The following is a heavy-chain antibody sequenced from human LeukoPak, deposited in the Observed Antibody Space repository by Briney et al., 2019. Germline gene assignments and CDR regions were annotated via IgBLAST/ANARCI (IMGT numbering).Heavy chain of an antibody. J-gene: IGHJ4*02. CDR2: ISGSGGST. V-gene: IGHV3-23*01. CDR3: AKDRPAAYCGGDCSY. CDR1: GFTFSSYA. D-gene: IGHD2-21*02. Sequence: GGSLRLSCAASGFTFSSYAMSWVRQAPGKGLEWVSAISGSGGSTYYADSVKGRFTISRDNSKNTLHLQMNSLRAEDTAVYYCAKDRPAAYCGGDCSYWGQGTLVTVSS.